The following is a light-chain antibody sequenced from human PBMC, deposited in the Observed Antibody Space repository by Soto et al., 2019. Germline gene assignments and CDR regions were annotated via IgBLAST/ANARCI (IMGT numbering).Light chain of an antibody. CDR1: QDISNY. J-gene: IGKJ4*01. CDR2: DAS. CDR3: QQYDSLRLT. Sequence: DIQMTQSPSSLSASVGDRVTITCQASQDISNYLNWYQHKPGKAPELLIYDASNLEAGVPSRFSGSGSGTDFTLTISSLQAEDIATYFCQQYDSLRLTFGGGTKVEIK. V-gene: IGKV1-33*01.